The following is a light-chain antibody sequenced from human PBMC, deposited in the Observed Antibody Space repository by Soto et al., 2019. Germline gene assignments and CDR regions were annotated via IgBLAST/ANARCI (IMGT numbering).Light chain of an antibody. V-gene: IGLV2-14*03. CDR3: SSYTSTHFVI. J-gene: IGLJ2*01. CDR2: YVS. Sequence: QSALTQPASVSGSPGQSITISCTGSSIDIGDYKYVSWYKHHPGKSPKLLIYYVSNLPSWVSNRVSVSKSGNTASLTISGLQAEDEADYDCSSYTSTHFVIFGGGTKLTVL. CDR1: SIDIGDYKY.